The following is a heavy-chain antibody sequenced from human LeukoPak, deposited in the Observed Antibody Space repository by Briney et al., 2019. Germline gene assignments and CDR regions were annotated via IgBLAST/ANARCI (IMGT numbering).Heavy chain of an antibody. Sequence: PSETLSLICSVSGGSISPYFWSWIRQPPGKGLEWIGYIAYSGSTIYNPSLKSRVTISVDTSKNQFSLRLNSVTTADTAVYYCARDDYRGVTNFDPWGQGTLVTVSS. CDR2: IAYSGST. J-gene: IGHJ5*02. CDR3: ARDDYRGVTNFDP. CDR1: GGSISPYF. V-gene: IGHV4-59*01. D-gene: IGHD3-10*01.